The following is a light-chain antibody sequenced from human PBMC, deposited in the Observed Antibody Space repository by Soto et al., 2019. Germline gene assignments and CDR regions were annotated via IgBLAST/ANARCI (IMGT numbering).Light chain of an antibody. CDR1: ISDIGGHND. CDR3: CSYTSDITPSV. V-gene: IGLV2-14*01. J-gene: IGLJ1*01. Sequence: QSPLTQPASVSGSPGQSITISCTGTISDIGGHNDVSWYQQQHPVKAPKLLIYGVTNRPSGVSNRFSGSKSGNTASLTISGLQAEDEADYYCCSYTSDITPSVFGTGTKVTVL. CDR2: GVT.